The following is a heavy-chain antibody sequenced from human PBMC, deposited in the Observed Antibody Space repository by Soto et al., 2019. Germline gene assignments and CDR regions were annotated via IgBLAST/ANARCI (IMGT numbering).Heavy chain of an antibody. Sequence: GGSLRLSCAASGFIFSNNWMSWVRQAPGKGLEWVANIKPDGSDQKYVDSVKGRFTVSRDNAQNSLYLQMNSLRAEDTAVYYCARYQDISCTGANYYRFDLWGQGTLVTVSS. CDR2: IKPDGSDQ. V-gene: IGHV3-7*01. J-gene: IGHJ5*02. CDR3: ARYQDISCTGANYYRFDL. CDR1: GFIFSNNW. D-gene: IGHD2-8*02.